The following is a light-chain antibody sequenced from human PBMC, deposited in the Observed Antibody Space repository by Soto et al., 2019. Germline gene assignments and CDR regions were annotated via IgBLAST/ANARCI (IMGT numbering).Light chain of an antibody. CDR1: STDFVSYNR. J-gene: IGLJ1*01. Sequence: QSALTQPPSVSGSPGQSVTISCTGTSTDFVSYNRVSWYQQPPGTPPKLIIYEASNRPSGVPDRFSGSKSGNTASLTISGLQAADEADYYCSAYAGSNTFVFGTGTKVTVL. CDR2: EAS. V-gene: IGLV2-18*02. CDR3: SAYAGSNTFV.